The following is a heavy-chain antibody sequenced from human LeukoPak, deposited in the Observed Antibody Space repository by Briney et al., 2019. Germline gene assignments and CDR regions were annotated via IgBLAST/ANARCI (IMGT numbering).Heavy chain of an antibody. D-gene: IGHD3-10*01. V-gene: IGHV4-31*03. Sequence: PSQTLSLTCTVSGGSIRSGDYYWTWIRQHPGKGLEWFWYIYYTGSTYYNPSLKSRLSISVDTSKNQFSLKVSSVTAADTAIYYCARDRGHQTFDQWGQGTLVTVSS. CDR1: GGSIRSGDYY. J-gene: IGHJ4*02. CDR2: IYYTGST. CDR3: ARDRGHQTFDQ.